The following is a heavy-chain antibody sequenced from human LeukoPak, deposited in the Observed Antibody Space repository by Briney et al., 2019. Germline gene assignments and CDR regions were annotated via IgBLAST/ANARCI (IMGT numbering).Heavy chain of an antibody. V-gene: IGHV3-23*01. CDR1: GFTFSSYA. CDR3: AKDWGYYYDSSGFMDV. J-gene: IGHJ6*02. CDR2: ISGSGGST. Sequence: GGSLRLSCAASGFTFSSYAMSWVRQAPGKGLEWVSAISGSGGSTYYADSVKGRFIISRDNSKNTLYLQMNSLRAEDTAVYYCAKDWGYYYDSSGFMDVWGQGTTVTVSS. D-gene: IGHD3-22*01.